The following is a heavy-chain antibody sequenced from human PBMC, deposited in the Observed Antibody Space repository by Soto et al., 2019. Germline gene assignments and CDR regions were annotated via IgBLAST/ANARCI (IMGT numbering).Heavy chain of an antibody. CDR1: GGTFSSYA. D-gene: IGHD2-2*01. Sequence: QVQLVQSGAEVKKPGSSVKVSCKASGGTFSSYAISWVRQAPGQGLEWMGGIIPIFGTANYAQKFQGRVTITADESTSTAYMELSSLRSEDTAVYYCARDLEGLMDQHDYYYYGMDVWGQGTTVTVSS. J-gene: IGHJ6*02. CDR3: ARDLEGLMDQHDYYYYGMDV. V-gene: IGHV1-69*12. CDR2: IIPIFGTA.